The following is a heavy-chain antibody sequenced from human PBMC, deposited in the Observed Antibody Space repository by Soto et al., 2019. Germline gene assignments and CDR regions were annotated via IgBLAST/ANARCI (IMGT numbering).Heavy chain of an antibody. CDR2: MYYTGVT. V-gene: IGHV4-61*01. Sequence: SETLSLTCSVSGGSVRSGNHFWNWIRQPPGRGLEWLGYMYYTGVTNYNPSLESRVSMSVDTSKDQFSLNLTSLTAADTAVYYCARGGEPLGYYGLDVWGQGTTVTVSS. J-gene: IGHJ6*02. CDR1: GGSVRSGNHF. CDR3: ARGGEPLGYYGLDV.